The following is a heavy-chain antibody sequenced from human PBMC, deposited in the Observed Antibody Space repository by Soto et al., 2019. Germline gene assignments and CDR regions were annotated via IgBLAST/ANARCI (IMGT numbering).Heavy chain of an antibody. D-gene: IGHD3-9*01. J-gene: IGHJ3*02. CDR3: VRVPTELRYFDWLSALGAPNAFDI. CDR2: IYYSGST. CDR1: GGSISSGGHY. V-gene: IGHV4-31*03. Sequence: PSETLSLTCTVSGGSISSGGHYWSWIRQHPGKGLEWIGYIYYSGSTYYNPSLKSRVTISVDTSKNQFSLKLSSVTAADTAVYYCVRVPTELRYFDWLSALGAPNAFDIWGQGTMVTVSS.